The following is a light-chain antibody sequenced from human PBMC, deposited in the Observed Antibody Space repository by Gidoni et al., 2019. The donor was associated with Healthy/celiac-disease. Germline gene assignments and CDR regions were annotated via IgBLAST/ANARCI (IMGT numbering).Light chain of an antibody. Sequence: QSALTQPASGSGSPGQSITISCTGTSSDVGSYNLVSWYHQHTGKAPKLMIYEGSKRPSGVSNRFSGSKSGNTASLTISGLQAEDEADYYCCSYAGSSTWVFGGGTKLTVL. V-gene: IGLV2-23*01. CDR3: CSYAGSSTWV. CDR2: EGS. J-gene: IGLJ3*02. CDR1: SSDVGSYNL.